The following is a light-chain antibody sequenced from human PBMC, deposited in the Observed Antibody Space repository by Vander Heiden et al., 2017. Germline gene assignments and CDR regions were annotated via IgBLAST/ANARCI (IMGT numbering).Light chain of an antibody. Sequence: DIQMTQSPSSLSASVGDSVTITCRASQSISNYLNWYQQKPGKAPKILIYAASSLQSGVPSRFSGSGSGTDFTLTINSLQPEDFATYYCQQSYSTPRLTFGGGTKVEIK. J-gene: IGKJ4*01. CDR1: QSISNY. V-gene: IGKV1-39*01. CDR3: QQSYSTPRLT. CDR2: AAS.